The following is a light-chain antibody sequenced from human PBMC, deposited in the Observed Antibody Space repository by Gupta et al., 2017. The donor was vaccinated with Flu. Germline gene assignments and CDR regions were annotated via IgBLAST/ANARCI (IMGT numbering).Light chain of an antibody. CDR3: QSADSSSTNGV. CDR2: NDS. J-gene: IGLJ2*01. Sequence: SYELTQPPSVSVSPGQTARITCSGDAVPRKYAYWYQQKPGQAPVLVIYNDSKRPSGIPERFSGSSSGTTVTFTTSGVQAEDEAYYYCQSADSSSTNGVFGGGTKLTVL. CDR1: AVPRKY. V-gene: IGLV3-25*02.